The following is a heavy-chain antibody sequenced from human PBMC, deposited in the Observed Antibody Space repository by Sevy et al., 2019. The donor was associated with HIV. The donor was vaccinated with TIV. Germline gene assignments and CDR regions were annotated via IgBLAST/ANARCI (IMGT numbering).Heavy chain of an antibody. CDR3: ARATYYYDSSGPYYFDY. V-gene: IGHV3-48*03. CDR2: ITSSGSTI. CDR1: GFTFSNFE. J-gene: IGHJ4*02. Sequence: GGSLRLSCAASGFTFSNFEMNWVRQAPGKGLEWISYITSSGSTIYYAHSVQGRFTISRDNAKNSLFLQMNSLRAEDTAVYYCARATYYYDSSGPYYFDYWGQGTLVTVSS. D-gene: IGHD3-22*01.